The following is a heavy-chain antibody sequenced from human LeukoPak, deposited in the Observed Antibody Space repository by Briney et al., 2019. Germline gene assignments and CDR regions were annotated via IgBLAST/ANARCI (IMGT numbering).Heavy chain of an antibody. J-gene: IGHJ6*02. V-gene: IGHV4/OR15-8*01. D-gene: IGHD2-2*02. CDR1: VGCVNSGNW. CDR2: IHHNGTR. CDR3: AAAPILRGEGGEHYKYGMDV. Sequence: PSDPRSLTCGVDVGCVNSGNWWTWVRQSPGKGLEWIGEIHHNGTRNYNPSLKSRVTISADTFKNHFSLIVTSLTAADTAVYYCAAAPILRGEGGEHYKYGMDVWGQGTTVIVSS.